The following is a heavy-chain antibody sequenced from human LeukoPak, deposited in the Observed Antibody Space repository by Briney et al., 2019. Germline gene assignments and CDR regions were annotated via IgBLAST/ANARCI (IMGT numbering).Heavy chain of an antibody. CDR3: ARAATYYYDSSGADAFDI. Sequence: ASVKVSCKASGSTFTGYYMHWVRQAPGQGLEWMGWMSPNSGATNSAQKFQGRVTMTRDTSISTAYMELSRLRSDDTAVYYCARAATYYYDSSGADAFDIWGQGTTVTVSS. CDR1: GSTFTGYY. J-gene: IGHJ3*02. D-gene: IGHD3-22*01. V-gene: IGHV1-2*02. CDR2: MSPNSGAT.